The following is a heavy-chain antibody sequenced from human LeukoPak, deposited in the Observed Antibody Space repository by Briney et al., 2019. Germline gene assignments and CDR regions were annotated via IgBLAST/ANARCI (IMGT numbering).Heavy chain of an antibody. CDR3: AREGPLVGVRGIYYFDY. J-gene: IGHJ4*02. CDR2: IYHSGST. CDR1: GGSISSSNW. V-gene: IGHV4-4*02. Sequence: SETLSLTCAVSGGSISSSNWWSWVRQPPGKGLEWIGEIYHSGSTNYNPSLKSRVTISVDKSKNQFSLKLSSVTAADTAVYYCAREGPLVGVRGIYYFDYWGQGTLVTVSS. D-gene: IGHD3-10*01.